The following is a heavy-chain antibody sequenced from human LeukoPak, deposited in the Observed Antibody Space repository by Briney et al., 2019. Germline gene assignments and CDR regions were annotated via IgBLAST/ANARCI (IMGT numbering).Heavy chain of an antibody. V-gene: IGHV4-59*02. CDR2: VYYSGST. J-gene: IGHJ4*02. Sequence: SETLSLTCVVSGGSVSGYYWGWIRQPPGRGLEWIGYVYYSGSTNYNPSFKSRITISVDTSKNRFSLKLSSVTAADTAVYYCARGPLDSGYTYFDFWGQGTLVSVAS. D-gene: IGHD5-12*01. CDR3: ARGPLDSGYTYFDF. CDR1: GGSVSGYY.